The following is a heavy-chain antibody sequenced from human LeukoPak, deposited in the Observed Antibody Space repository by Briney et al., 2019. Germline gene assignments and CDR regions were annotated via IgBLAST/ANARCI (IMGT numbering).Heavy chain of an antibody. V-gene: IGHV3-11*01. CDR3: AAKILGSAPFDF. J-gene: IGHJ4*02. CDR1: GFTFSDYY. D-gene: IGHD3-10*01. CDR2: IGATGGLI. Sequence: KPGGSLRLSCAASGFTFSDYYMSWIRQAPGNRLEWVSSIGATGGLISYADSVKGRFTVSSSEKTFYLQMNSLRAEDTAVYFCAAKILGSAPFDFWGQGTLVTVSA.